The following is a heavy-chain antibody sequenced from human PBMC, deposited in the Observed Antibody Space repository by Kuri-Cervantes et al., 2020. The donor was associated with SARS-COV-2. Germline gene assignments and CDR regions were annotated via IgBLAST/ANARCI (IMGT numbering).Heavy chain of an antibody. D-gene: IGHD3-3*01. CDR3: ARGAGGTIFGVVIINYYYYMDV. CDR2: INHSGST. Sequence: SEILSLTCTVSGGSISSGSYYWSWIRQPPGKGLEWIGEINHSGSTNYNPSLKSRVTISVDTSKNQFSLKLSSVTAADTAVYYCARGAGGTIFGVVIINYYYYMDVWGKGTTVTVSS. CDR1: GGSISSGSYY. J-gene: IGHJ6*03. V-gene: IGHV4-39*07.